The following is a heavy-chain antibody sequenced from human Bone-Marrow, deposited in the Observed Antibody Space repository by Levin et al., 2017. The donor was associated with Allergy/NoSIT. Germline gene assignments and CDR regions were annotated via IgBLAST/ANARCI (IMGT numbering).Heavy chain of an antibody. CDR2: IGTDGDT. CDR3: ARARRFNYYNGMDV. V-gene: IGHV3-13*01. D-gene: IGHD3-16*01. J-gene: IGHJ6*02. Sequence: GGSLRLSCAASGFTFTSYDMHWVRLVTGKGLEWVSAIGTDGDTYYPVSVKGRFTISSENAKKSVYLQMNNLRAGDTAVYYCARARRFNYYNGMDVWGQGTTVTVSS. CDR1: GFTFTSYD.